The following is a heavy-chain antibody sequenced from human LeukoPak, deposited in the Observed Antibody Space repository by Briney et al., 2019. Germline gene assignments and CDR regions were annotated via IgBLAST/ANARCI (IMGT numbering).Heavy chain of an antibody. D-gene: IGHD6-19*01. V-gene: IGHV4-34*01. J-gene: IGHJ4*02. CDR3: ARVAAGTHFDY. CDR2: INHSGST. CDR1: GGSFSGYY. Sequence: SETLSLTCAVYGGSFSGYYWSWIRQPPGKGLEWIGEINHSGSTNYNPSLKSRVTISVDTSKNQFSLKLSPVTAADTAVYYCARVAAGTHFDYWGQGTLVTVSS.